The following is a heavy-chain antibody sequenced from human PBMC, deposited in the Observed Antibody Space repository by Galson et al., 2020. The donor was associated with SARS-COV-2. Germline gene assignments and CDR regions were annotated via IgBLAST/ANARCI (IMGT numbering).Heavy chain of an antibody. Sequence: SETLLTCAVYGGSFSGYFWSWIRQPPGKGLEWIGEVNHSGSTNYNPSLKSRVTISVDTSKNQFSLKLSSVTAADTAVYYCARGLDGTGRFNGWDYWGQGTLVTVSS. CDR1: GGSFSGYF. J-gene: IGHJ4*02. CDR2: VNHSGST. V-gene: IGHV4-34*01. D-gene: IGHD2-8*02. CDR3: ARGLDGTGRFNGWDY.